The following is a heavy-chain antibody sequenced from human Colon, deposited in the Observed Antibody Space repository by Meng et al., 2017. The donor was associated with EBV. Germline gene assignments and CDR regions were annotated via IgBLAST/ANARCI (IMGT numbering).Heavy chain of an antibody. V-gene: IGHV4-30-4*01. CDR2: IYYTGST. J-gene: IGHJ4*02. CDR1: GGPINSGDYY. CDR3: ARNYYFDY. Sequence: QVRLQGSGPGLVKPSXVLSLTCTVSGGPINSGDYYWSWIRQPPGKGLEWFGYIYYTGSTYYNPSLKSRVTISMDTSKNQFSLRLSSVTAADTAVYYCARNYYFDYWGQGTLVTVSS.